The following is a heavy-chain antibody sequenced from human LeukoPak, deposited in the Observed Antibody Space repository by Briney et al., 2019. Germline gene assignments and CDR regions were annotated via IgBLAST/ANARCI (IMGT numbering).Heavy chain of an antibody. Sequence: SLRFSCAASGFTFSSYWMSWVRQAPGKGLEWVANIKQDGSEKYYVDSVKGRFTISRDNAKNSLYLQMNSLRAEDTAVYYCARAQGYYYYYYMDVWGKGTTVTVSS. CDR3: ARAQGYYYYYYMDV. CDR2: IKQDGSEK. J-gene: IGHJ6*03. CDR1: GFTFSSYW. V-gene: IGHV3-7*01.